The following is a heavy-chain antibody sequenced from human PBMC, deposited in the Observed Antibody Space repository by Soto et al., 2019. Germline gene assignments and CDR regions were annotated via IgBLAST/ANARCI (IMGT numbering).Heavy chain of an antibody. CDR1: GFSLSTSGVG. CDR3: AHADLRYDFDKYYYYYYMDV. J-gene: IGHJ6*03. CDR2: IYWDDDK. V-gene: IGHV2-5*02. Sequence: QITLKESGPTLVKPTQTLTLTCTFSGFSLSTSGVGVGWIRQPPGKALEWLALIYWDDDKRYSPSLKSRLTITKDTSKNQVVLTMTNMDPVDTATDYCAHADLRYDFDKYYYYYYMDVWGKGTTVTVSS. D-gene: IGHD3-3*01.